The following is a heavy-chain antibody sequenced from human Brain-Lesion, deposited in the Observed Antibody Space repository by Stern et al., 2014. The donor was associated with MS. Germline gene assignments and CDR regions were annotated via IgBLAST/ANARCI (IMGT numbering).Heavy chain of an antibody. D-gene: IGHD3-10*01. J-gene: IGHJ5*01. V-gene: IGHV3-74*02. CDR1: GFTFSNYW. CDR3: ARGERWFDS. CDR2: VNNDGRRT. Sequence: VQLVQSGGGLVQPGGSLRLSCEASGFTFSNYWMHWVRQAPGRGLVWVSRVNNDGRRTSYADSVKGRFTMSRDNAKNTLYLQMNSLRVEDTAIYYCARGERWFDSWGQGTLVTVSS.